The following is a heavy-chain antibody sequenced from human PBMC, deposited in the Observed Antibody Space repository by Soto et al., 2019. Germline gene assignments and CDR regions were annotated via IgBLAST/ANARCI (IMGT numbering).Heavy chain of an antibody. CDR2: ISGSGDTT. J-gene: IGHJ4*02. CDR1: RLTFSSYA. D-gene: IGHD6-13*01. Sequence: EVQVLESGGGLIQPGGSLRLSCVISRLTFSSYALNWVRQAPGEGLEWVSSISGSGDTTYYAHSVKGRFTISRDNSKHTLYLQMNSLRVEDTALYYCAKADYSYSWAPGDYWGQGTLVTVSS. CDR3: AKADYSYSWAPGDY. V-gene: IGHV3-23*01.